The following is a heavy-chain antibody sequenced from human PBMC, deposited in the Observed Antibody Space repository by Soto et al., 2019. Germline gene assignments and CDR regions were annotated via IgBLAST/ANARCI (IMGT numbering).Heavy chain of an antibody. V-gene: IGHV3-33*01. CDR1: GLTFSSYG. Sequence: LSCAATGLTFSSYGMHWVRQAPGKGLEWVAVIWYDGSNKYYADSVKGRFTISRDNSKNTLYLQMNSLRAEDTAVYYCARGGDIVVVPAAGYGMDVWGQGTTVTVSS. J-gene: IGHJ6*02. CDR3: ARGGDIVVVPAAGYGMDV. D-gene: IGHD2-2*01. CDR2: IWYDGSNK.